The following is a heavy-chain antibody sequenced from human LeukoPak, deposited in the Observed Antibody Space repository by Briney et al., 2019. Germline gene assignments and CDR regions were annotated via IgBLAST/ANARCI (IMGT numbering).Heavy chain of an antibody. J-gene: IGHJ4*02. D-gene: IGHD3-22*01. CDR2: ISGSGGST. CDR3: AKTGSGYYFALTFFDY. CDR1: GFTFSSYA. V-gene: IGHV3-23*01. Sequence: GGSLRYTCAASGFTFSSYAMSWVRQAPGKGLEWVSAISGSGGSTYYADSVKGRFTISRDNSKNTLYLQMNSLRAEDTAVYYCAKTGSGYYFALTFFDYWGQGTLVTVSS.